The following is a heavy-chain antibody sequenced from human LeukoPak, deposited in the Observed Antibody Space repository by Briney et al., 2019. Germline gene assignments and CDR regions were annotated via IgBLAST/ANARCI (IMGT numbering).Heavy chain of an antibody. Sequence: GGSLRLSCAASGFTFSSYAMSWVRQAPGKGLEWVSAISGSGGSTYYADSVKGRFTISRDNSKNTLYLQMNSLRAEDTAVCYCAKDGGIAARPCLKYFDYCSQGTLVTVSS. J-gene: IGHJ4*02. D-gene: IGHD6-6*01. CDR1: GFTFSSYA. CDR3: AKDGGIAARPCLKYFDY. V-gene: IGHV3-23*01. CDR2: ISGSGGST.